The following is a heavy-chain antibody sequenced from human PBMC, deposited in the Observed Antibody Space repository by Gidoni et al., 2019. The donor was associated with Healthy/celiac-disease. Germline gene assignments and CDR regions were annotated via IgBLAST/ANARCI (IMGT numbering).Heavy chain of an antibody. D-gene: IGHD3-10*01. J-gene: IGHJ4*02. Sequence: QVQLQPWGSGLLKPSETLSLTCAVHGGSFSGYYWSWIRQPPGKGLEWIGEINHSGSTNYNPSLKSRVTISVDTSKNQFSLKLSSVTAADTAVYYCARGRRSGRITMVRGVFDYWGQGTLVTVSS. CDR2: INHSGST. CDR1: GGSFSGYY. V-gene: IGHV4-34*01. CDR3: ARGRRSGRITMVRGVFDY.